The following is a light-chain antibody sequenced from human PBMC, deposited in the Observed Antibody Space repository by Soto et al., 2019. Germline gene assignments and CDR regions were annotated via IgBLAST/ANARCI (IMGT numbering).Light chain of an antibody. CDR3: QQYYTTPLYT. Sequence: DIVMTQSPDSLAVSLGERATINCKSSQSVLYSSNNKNYLAWYQQRPGQPPKLLIYWASTRESGVPDRCSGSGSGIDFALTIIRLQAEDVAVYYCQQYYTTPLYTFGQGTKLEIK. J-gene: IGKJ2*01. CDR1: QSVLYSSNNKNY. V-gene: IGKV4-1*01. CDR2: WAS.